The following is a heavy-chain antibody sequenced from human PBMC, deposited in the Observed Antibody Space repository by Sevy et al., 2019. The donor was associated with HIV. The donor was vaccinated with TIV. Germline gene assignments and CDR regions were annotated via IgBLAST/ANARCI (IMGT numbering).Heavy chain of an antibody. D-gene: IGHD2-15*01. CDR2: ISSSGSTI. J-gene: IGHJ6*02. V-gene: IGHV3-11*01. CDR3: ACVNSGGGSCHYSYYGMDV. CDR1: GFTFSDYY. Sequence: GGSLRLSCAASGFTFSDYYMSWIRQAPGKGLEWVSYISSSGSTIYYADSVKGRFTISRDNAKNSLYLQMNSLRAEDAAVYYCACVNSGGGSCHYSYYGMDVWGQGTPVTVSS.